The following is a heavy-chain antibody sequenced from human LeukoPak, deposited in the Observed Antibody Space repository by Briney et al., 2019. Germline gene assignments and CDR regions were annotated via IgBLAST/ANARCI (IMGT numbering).Heavy chain of an antibody. CDR3: VRDFIGGHNDY. CDR2: IQYDGSNE. J-gene: IGHJ4*02. D-gene: IGHD3-16*01. V-gene: IGHV3-30*02. CDR1: GFTFSSYG. Sequence: GGSLRLSCAASGFTFSSYGIHWVRQAPGKGLEWVAYIQYDGSNEQYADSVKGRFSISRDNSKNILYLHVSSLRDEDTAVYYCVRDFIGGHNDYWGQGTLVTVSS.